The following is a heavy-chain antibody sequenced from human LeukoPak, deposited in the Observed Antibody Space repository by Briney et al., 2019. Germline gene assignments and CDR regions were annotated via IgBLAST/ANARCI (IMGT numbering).Heavy chain of an antibody. CDR3: AVHLPGDYLDP. Sequence: ASVKVSCKASGYTFTIYDINWVRQAAEQGLEWMGWMNPDSGNTDFAQKFQGRVTMTRNTSISTAYMELSSLTSEDTAVYYCAVHLPGDYLDPWGQGTLVTVSS. CDR1: GYTFTIYD. CDR2: MNPDSGNT. D-gene: IGHD4-17*01. J-gene: IGHJ5*02. V-gene: IGHV1-8*01.